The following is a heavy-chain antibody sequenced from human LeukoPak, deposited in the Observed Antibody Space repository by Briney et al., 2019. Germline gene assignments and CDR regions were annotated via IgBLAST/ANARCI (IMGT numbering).Heavy chain of an antibody. Sequence: SXXLSCAASXFXXSSXGMHWVXQXPGKGXEWAAVISYDGSNKYYADSVKGRFTISRDNSKNTLYLQMNSLRAEDTAVYYCAKEYSGYPAFDYWGQGTLVTVSS. D-gene: IGHD5-12*01. CDR3: AKEYSGYPAFDY. J-gene: IGHJ4*02. CDR2: ISYDGSNK. V-gene: IGHV3-30*18. CDR1: XFXXSSXG.